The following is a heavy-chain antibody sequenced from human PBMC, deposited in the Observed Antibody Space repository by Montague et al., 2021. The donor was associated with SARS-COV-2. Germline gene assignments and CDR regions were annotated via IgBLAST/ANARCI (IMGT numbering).Heavy chain of an antibody. Sequence: SETLSLTCTVSGGSISSSSYYWGWIRQPPGKGLEWIGSVYYSGSTYYNPSLKSRATISVDTSKNQFSLKLSSVTAADTAVYYCARQRRGGLVSTPRFFDYWGQGTLVTVSS. V-gene: IGHV4-39*01. CDR1: GGSISSSSYY. CDR2: VYYSGST. CDR3: ARQRRGGLVSTPRFFDY. D-gene: IGHD6-19*01. J-gene: IGHJ4*02.